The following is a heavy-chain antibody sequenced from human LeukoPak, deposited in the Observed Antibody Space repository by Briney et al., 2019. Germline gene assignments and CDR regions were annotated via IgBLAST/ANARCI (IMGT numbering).Heavy chain of an antibody. CDR1: GFIISGDY. J-gene: IGHJ4*02. D-gene: IGHD2-15*01. CDR2: INGDGSGA. CDR3: AKNGYCSGSSCLTGAY. V-gene: IGHV3-74*01. Sequence: GGSLRLSCAASGFIISGDYMHWVRQVPGKGLVWVSRINGDGSGADYADSVKGRFTISRDNSKNTLYLQMNSLRAEDTAVYYCAKNGYCSGSSCLTGAYWGQGTLVTVSS.